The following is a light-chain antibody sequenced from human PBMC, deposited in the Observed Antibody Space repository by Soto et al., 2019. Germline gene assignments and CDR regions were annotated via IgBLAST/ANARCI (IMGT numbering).Light chain of an antibody. CDR3: HQYGSSLWT. CDR1: QSVSSSY. Sequence: EIVLTQSPGTLSLSPGERATLSCRASQSVSSSYLAWYQQKPGQAPRLLIYGASSRATGIPASFSGSGSGTHFTLTISTLEPEDFPLYYCHQYGSSLWTFGHPTKVAIK. CDR2: GAS. J-gene: IGKJ1*01. V-gene: IGKV3-20*01.